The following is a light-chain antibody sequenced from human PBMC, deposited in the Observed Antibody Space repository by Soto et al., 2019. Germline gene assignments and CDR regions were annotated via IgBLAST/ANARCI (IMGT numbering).Light chain of an antibody. CDR3: QQYGSSPAGFT. J-gene: IGKJ3*01. V-gene: IGKV3-20*01. Sequence: EIVLTQSPGTLSLSPGERATLSCRASQSVSSTYLAWYQQKPGQAPSLLIYGASSRATGIPDRFSGSGSGTDFHLTISRLEPEDFAVYYCQQYGSSPAGFTFGPGTKVDIK. CDR2: GAS. CDR1: QSVSSTY.